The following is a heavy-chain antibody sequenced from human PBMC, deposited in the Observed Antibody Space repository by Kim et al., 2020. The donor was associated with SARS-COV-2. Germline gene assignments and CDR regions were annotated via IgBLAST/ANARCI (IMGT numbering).Heavy chain of an antibody. CDR3: ARVGSGSSPLDY. CDR2: INPSGGST. J-gene: IGHJ4*02. V-gene: IGHV1-46*01. Sequence: ASVKVSCKASGYTFTTYYIHWIRQAPGQGLEWMGIINPSGGSTTYAQKFRGRVTMTRDTSTSTVYLELGSLTSEDTAVFYCARVGSGSSPLDYWGQGTLVTVSS. D-gene: IGHD3-10*01. CDR1: GYTFTTYY.